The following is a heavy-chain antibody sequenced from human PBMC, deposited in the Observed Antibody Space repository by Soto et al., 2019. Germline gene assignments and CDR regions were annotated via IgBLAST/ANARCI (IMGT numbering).Heavy chain of an antibody. J-gene: IGHJ5*02. V-gene: IGHV4-61*08. CDR1: GGSVSSGDYY. D-gene: IGHD5-18*01. CDR3: ATIPVDTYMIYWSDP. Sequence: PSEILSLTCTVSGGSVSSGDYYWSWIRQPPGKGLEWIGHVYFSGSTNYNPSLKGRATISVDTSKNQFSLKLRSVTAGDTAVYYCATIPVDTYMIYWSDPWGQGTLVTVSS. CDR2: VYFSGST.